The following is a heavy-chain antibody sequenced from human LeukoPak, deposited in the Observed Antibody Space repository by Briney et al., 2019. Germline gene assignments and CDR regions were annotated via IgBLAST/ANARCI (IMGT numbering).Heavy chain of an antibody. CDR3: AKDLRYCGGACYPDAFDI. Sequence: PGGSLRLSCAASGFTFSTYAMSWVRQAPGKGLEWVSGISGSAGSTFYADSVKGRFTISRDNSKSTLYLHMISLRAEDTAVYYCAKDLRYCGGACYPDAFDIWGQGTMVTVSS. CDR1: GFTFSTYA. J-gene: IGHJ3*02. V-gene: IGHV3-23*01. CDR2: ISGSAGST. D-gene: IGHD2-21*02.